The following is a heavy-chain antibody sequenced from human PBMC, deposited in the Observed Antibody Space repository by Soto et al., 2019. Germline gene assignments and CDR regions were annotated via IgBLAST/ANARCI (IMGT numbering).Heavy chain of an antibody. Sequence: GGSLRLSCAASGFTFSSYEMNWVRQAPGKGLEWVSYISSSGSTIYYADSVKGRFTISRDNAKNSLYLQMNSLRAEDTAVYYCARYSSSYNYGMDVWGQGTTVTVSS. CDR2: ISSSGSTI. V-gene: IGHV3-48*03. J-gene: IGHJ6*02. D-gene: IGHD6-6*01. CDR1: GFTFSSYE. CDR3: ARYSSSYNYGMDV.